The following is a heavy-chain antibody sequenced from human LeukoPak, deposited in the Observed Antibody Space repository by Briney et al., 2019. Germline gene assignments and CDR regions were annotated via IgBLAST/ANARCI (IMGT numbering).Heavy chain of an antibody. J-gene: IGHJ6*04. CDR1: GFTFSSYA. CDR3: ARDREGIVVVPAAINYYYYGMDV. Sequence: PGRSLRLSCAASGFTFSSYAMHWVRQAPGKGLEWVAVISYDGSNKYYADSVKGRFTISRDNSKNTLYLQMNSLRAEDTAVYYCARDREGIVVVPAAINYYYYGMDVWGKGTTVTVSS. CDR2: ISYDGSNK. V-gene: IGHV3-30*04. D-gene: IGHD2-2*02.